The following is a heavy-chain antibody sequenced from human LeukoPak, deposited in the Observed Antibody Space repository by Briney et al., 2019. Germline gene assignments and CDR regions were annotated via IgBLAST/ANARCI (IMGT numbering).Heavy chain of an antibody. CDR2: ISGSGGST. D-gene: IGHD6-6*01. CDR3: AKGTWSIAARKNAFDI. CDR1: GFTFSSYA. Sequence: GGSLRLSCAASGFTFSSYAMSWVRQAPGKGLEWVSAISGSGGSTYYADSVKGRFTIPRDNSKNTLYLQMNSLRAEDTAVYYCAKGTWSIAARKNAFDIWGQGTMVTVSS. V-gene: IGHV3-23*01. J-gene: IGHJ3*02.